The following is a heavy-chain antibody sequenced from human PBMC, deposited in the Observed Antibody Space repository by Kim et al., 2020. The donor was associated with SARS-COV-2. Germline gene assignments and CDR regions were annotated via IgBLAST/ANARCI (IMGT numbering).Heavy chain of an antibody. CDR2: TNLGGST. V-gene: IGHV4-34*01. Sequence: SETLSLTCPVYGGSFPGSRWPWSRKPPAKGLERRGETNLGGSTHDNPTPSRPVTLYVDTSKYQLSLELRSVTAADTAMYICARAICSYGSGHVYYYYCM. J-gene: IGHJ6*01. CDR1: GGSFPGSR. D-gene: IGHD5-18*01. CDR3: ARAICSYGSGHVYYYYCM.